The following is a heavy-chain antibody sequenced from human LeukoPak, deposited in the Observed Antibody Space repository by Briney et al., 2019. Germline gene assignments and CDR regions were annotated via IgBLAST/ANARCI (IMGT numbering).Heavy chain of an antibody. CDR3: ARGLADGRAFDY. CDR2: INHSGST. J-gene: IGHJ4*02. CDR1: GASVSGYY. V-gene: IGHV4-34*01. Sequence: PSETLSLTCTVSGASVSGYYWSWIRQPPGKGLEWIGEINHSGSTNYNPSLKSRVTIPVDTSKNQFSLKLSSVTAADTAVYYCARGLADGRAFDYWGQGTLVTVSS. D-gene: IGHD2-8*01.